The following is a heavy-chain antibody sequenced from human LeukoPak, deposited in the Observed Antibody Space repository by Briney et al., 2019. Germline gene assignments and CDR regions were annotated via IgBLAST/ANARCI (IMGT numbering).Heavy chain of an antibody. CDR1: GFTFDDYA. CDR3: AKAFSAPSSSPVDY. V-gene: IGHV3-9*03. Sequence: GGSLRLSCAASGFTFDDYAMHWVRQAPGKGLDWVSGISWDSTNIGYADSVKGRFTISRDNAKNSLYLQMHSLRAEDMALYYCAKAFSAPSSSPVDYWGQGTLVTVSS. J-gene: IGHJ4*02. D-gene: IGHD6-13*01. CDR2: ISWDSTNI.